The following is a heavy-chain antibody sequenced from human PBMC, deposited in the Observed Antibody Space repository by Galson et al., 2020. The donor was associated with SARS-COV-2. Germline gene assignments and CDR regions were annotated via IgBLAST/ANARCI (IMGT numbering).Heavy chain of an antibody. Sequence: SGPTLVKPTQTLTLTCTFSGFSLSTVGVGVGWIRQPPGKALEWLALIYWDDDKRYSPSLKNRLTITKDTSKNQVVLAMANMDPVDTATYYCAHQRIWSGSGNSTRDAFDVWGQGTMVTISS. CDR2: IYWDDDK. CDR1: GFSLSTVGVG. D-gene: IGHD3-10*01. CDR3: AHQRIWSGSGNSTRDAFDV. J-gene: IGHJ3*01. V-gene: IGHV2-5*02.